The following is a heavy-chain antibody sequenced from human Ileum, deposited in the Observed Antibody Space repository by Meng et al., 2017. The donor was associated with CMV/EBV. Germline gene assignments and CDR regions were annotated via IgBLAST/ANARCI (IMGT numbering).Heavy chain of an antibody. CDR2: ISSSSSYI. CDR3: ARDQYCSSTSCYIPYDGKDV. V-gene: IGHV3-21*01. Sequence: GESLKISCAASGFTFSSYSMNWVRQAPGKGLEWVSSISSSSSYIYYADSVKGRFTISRDNAKNSLYLQMNSLRAEDTAVYYCARDQYCSSTSCYIPYDGKDVCGQAIT. J-gene: IGHJ6*01. CDR1: GFTFSSYS. D-gene: IGHD2-2*02.